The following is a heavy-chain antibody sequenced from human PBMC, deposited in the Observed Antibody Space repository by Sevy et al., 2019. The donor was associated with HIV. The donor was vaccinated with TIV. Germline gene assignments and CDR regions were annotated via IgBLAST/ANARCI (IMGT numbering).Heavy chain of an antibody. D-gene: IGHD3-3*01. CDR2: INPNSGVT. J-gene: IGHJ3*02. Sequence: ASVKVSCKTTGYIFSDYNMHWVRQAPGQGLEWMALINPNSGVTIYAHNFRGRGSVTRDTSMGTAYMELSGLTSDETAVYYCVREDINAPRTLLSFDIWGQGKMVTVSS. V-gene: IGHV1-2*06. CDR1: GYIFSDYN. CDR3: VREDINAPRTLLSFDI.